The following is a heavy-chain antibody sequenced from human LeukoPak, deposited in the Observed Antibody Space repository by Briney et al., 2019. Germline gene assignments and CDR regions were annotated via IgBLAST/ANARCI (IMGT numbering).Heavy chain of an antibody. Sequence: ASVKVSCKASGYPFTSYGINWVRQAPGQGLGWMGWISAYSGNTNYAQKFQDRVTMTTDTSTGTVYMDLRSLRSDDTAVYYCARLNCRMTTCQDYNFDYWGQGTLVTVSS. J-gene: IGHJ4*02. CDR1: GYPFTSYG. CDR3: ARLNCRMTTCQDYNFDY. V-gene: IGHV1-18*01. D-gene: IGHD4-11*01. CDR2: ISAYSGNT.